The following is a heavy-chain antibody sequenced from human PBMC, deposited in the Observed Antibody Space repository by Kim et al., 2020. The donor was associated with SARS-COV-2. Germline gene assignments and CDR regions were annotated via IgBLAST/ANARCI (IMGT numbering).Heavy chain of an antibody. Sequence: SQTLSLTCAISGDSVSSNSAAWNWIRQSPSRGLEWLGRTYYRSKWYNDYAVSVKSRITINPDTSKNQFSLQLNSVTPEDTAVYYCARDFHYYGSGSYYNLYYYYYGMDVWGQGTTVTVSS. V-gene: IGHV6-1*01. D-gene: IGHD3-10*01. CDR3: ARDFHYYGSGSYYNLYYYYYGMDV. J-gene: IGHJ6*02. CDR1: GDSVSSNSAA. CDR2: TYYRSKWYN.